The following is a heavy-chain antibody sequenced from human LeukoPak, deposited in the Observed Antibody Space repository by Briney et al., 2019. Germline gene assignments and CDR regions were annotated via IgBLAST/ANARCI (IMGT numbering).Heavy chain of an antibody. CDR3: ARETGMTTVSPDAFDI. D-gene: IGHD4-17*01. Sequence: SESLSLTCTVSGGSISSYYWSWIRQPAGKGLEWIGRIYTSGSTNYNPSLKSRVTMSVDTSKNQFSLKLSSVTAADTAVYYCARETGMTTVSPDAFDIWGQGTMVTVSS. CDR2: IYTSGST. J-gene: IGHJ3*02. V-gene: IGHV4-4*07. CDR1: GGSISSYY.